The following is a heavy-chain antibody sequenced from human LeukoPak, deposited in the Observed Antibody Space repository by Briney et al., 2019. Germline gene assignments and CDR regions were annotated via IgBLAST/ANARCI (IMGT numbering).Heavy chain of an antibody. CDR1: GFTFSSYA. D-gene: IGHD5-12*01. V-gene: IGHV3-23*01. J-gene: IGHJ3*02. Sequence: GGSLRLSCAASGFTFSSYAMSWVRQAPGKGLEWVPAISGSGGSTYYADSVKGRFTISRDNSKNTLYLQMNSLRAEDTAVYYCAKDPVDPTDAFDIWGQGTMVTVSS. CDR3: AKDPVDPTDAFDI. CDR2: ISGSGGST.